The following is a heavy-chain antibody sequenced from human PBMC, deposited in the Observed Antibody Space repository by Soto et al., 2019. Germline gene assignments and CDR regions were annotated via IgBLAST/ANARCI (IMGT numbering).Heavy chain of an antibody. V-gene: IGHV3-30*18. Sequence: QVQLVESGGGVVQPGRSLRLSCAASGFTFSSYGMHWVRQAPGKGLEWVAVISYDGSNKYYADSVKGRFTISRDNSKNTLYLQMNGLRAEDTAVYYCAKSGGRFGELPEDYWGQGTLVTVSS. CDR2: ISYDGSNK. CDR1: GFTFSSYG. J-gene: IGHJ4*02. CDR3: AKSGGRFGELPEDY. D-gene: IGHD3-10*01.